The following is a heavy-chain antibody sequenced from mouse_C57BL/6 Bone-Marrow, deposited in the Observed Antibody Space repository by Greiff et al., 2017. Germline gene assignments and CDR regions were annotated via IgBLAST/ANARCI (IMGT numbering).Heavy chain of an antibody. J-gene: IGHJ2*01. CDR3: TPIYYYGSKGY. CDR1: GYTFTDYE. Sequence: VQLQQSGAELVRPGASVTLSCKASGYTFTDYEMHWVKQTPVHGLEWIGAIDPETGGTAYNQKFKGKAILTADKSSSTAYMELRSLTSEDSAVYHCTPIYYYGSKGYWGQGTTLTVSS. D-gene: IGHD1-1*01. CDR2: IDPETGGT. V-gene: IGHV1-15*01.